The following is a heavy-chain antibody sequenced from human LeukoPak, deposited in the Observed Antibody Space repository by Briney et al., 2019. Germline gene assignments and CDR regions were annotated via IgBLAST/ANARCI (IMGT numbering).Heavy chain of an antibody. V-gene: IGHV3-30*04. CDR3: QQGTGY. CDR2: ISYDGSNK. Sequence: GGSLRLSCAASGFTFSSYAMHWVRQAPGKGLEWVAVISYDGSNKYYADSVKGRFTISRDNSKNTLCLQMNSLRAEDTAVYYAQQGTGYWGQGTLVTVSS. D-gene: IGHD6-13*01. CDR1: GFTFSSYA. J-gene: IGHJ4*02.